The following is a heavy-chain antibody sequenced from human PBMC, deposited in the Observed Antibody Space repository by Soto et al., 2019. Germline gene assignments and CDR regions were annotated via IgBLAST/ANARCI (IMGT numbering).Heavy chain of an antibody. D-gene: IGHD6-13*01. CDR3: ARDSGAAAGYYYYGMDV. CDR2: IIPILGTA. V-gene: IGHV1-69*13. Sequence: SVKVSCKASGGTFSSYAISWVRQAPGKGLEWMGGIIPILGTANYAQKFQGRVTITADESTSTAYMELSSLRSEDTAVYYCARDSGAAAGYYYYGMDVWGQGTTVTVSS. CDR1: GGTFSSYA. J-gene: IGHJ6*02.